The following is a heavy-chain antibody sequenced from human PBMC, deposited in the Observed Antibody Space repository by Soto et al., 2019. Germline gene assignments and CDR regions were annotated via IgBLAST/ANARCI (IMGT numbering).Heavy chain of an antibody. CDR1: GFSLSDYW. J-gene: IGHJ4*02. Sequence: EVQLVESGGGLVQPGGSLRLTCTASGFSLSDYWMSWVRQAPGKGLEWVANVKKDGSDKYYVDSVKGRFTISRDNAKNSLFLQMNTLTVEDTAVYYCAGGGGNFDQWGQGTLVTVSS. D-gene: IGHD3-16*01. V-gene: IGHV3-7*04. CDR2: VKKDGSDK. CDR3: AGGGGNFDQ.